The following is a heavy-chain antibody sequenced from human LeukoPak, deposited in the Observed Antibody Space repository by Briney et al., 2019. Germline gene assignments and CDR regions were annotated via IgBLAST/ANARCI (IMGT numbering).Heavy chain of an antibody. CDR1: GFSFNDFV. D-gene: IGHD2-21*02. CDR2: ISGDGGTT. Sequence: QAGGSLRLSCTASGFSFNDFVMQWVRQVPGKNLEWVALISGDGGTTDYASSVEGRFTISRDNTQKSLFLEMNNLGTEDTALYYCAKSGLGDHGIFTGRGSPYYYYYLGVWGKGTTVIVS. CDR3: AKSGLGDHGIFTGRGSPYYYYYLGV. V-gene: IGHV3-43*02. J-gene: IGHJ6*03.